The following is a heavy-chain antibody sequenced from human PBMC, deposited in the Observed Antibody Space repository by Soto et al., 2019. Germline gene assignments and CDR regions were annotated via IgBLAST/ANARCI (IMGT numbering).Heavy chain of an antibody. D-gene: IGHD3-9*01. V-gene: IGHV4-39*01. J-gene: IGHJ6*02. Sequence: PSETLSLTCTVSGGSISSSSYYWGWIRQPPGKGLEWIGSNYYSGSAYYNPSLKSRVTISVDTSKNQFSLKLSSVTAADTAVYYCARQRYYDILSGYYPGMDVWGHGTTVTVSS. CDR3: ARQRYYDILSGYYPGMDV. CDR2: NYYSGSA. CDR1: GGSISSSSYY.